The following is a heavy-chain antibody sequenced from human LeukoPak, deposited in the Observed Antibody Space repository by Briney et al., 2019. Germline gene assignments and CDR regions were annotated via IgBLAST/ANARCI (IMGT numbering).Heavy chain of an antibody. CDR2: IYHSGST. D-gene: IGHD6-13*01. CDR1: GYSISSDNY. V-gene: IGHV4-38-2*01. CDR3: ARRGITYSSSFFAY. J-gene: IGHJ4*02. Sequence: PSETLSLTCAVSGYSISSDNYWVWIRQPPGQGLEWTGGIYHSGSTYYNPSLKSRVTMSVDTSKNQFSLNLHSVTAADTATYYCARRGITYSSSFFAYWGQGTLVTVSS.